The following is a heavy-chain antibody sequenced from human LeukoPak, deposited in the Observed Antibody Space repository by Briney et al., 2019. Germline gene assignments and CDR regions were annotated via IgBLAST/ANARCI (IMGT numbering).Heavy chain of an antibody. CDR3: AREPDSSGWYYYDYYYGMDV. Sequence: GASVRVSRKASGGTFSSYAISWVRQAPGQGLEWMGGIIPIFGTANYAQKFQGRVTITADESTSTAYMELSSLRSEDTAVYYCAREPDSSGWYYYDYYYGMDVWGQGTTVTVSS. J-gene: IGHJ6*02. CDR1: GGTFSSYA. CDR2: IIPIFGTA. V-gene: IGHV1-69*01. D-gene: IGHD6-19*01.